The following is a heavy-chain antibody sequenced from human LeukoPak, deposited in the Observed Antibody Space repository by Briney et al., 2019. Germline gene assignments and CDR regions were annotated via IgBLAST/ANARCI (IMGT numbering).Heavy chain of an antibody. CDR1: GGTFSSYA. Sequence: SVKVSCKASGGTFSSYAISWVRQAPGQGLEWMGGIIPIFGTANYAQKFQGRVTITTDESMSTAYMELSSLRSEDTAVYYRARGTLLFYYYYMDVWGKGTTVTVSS. D-gene: IGHD2-15*01. V-gene: IGHV1-69*05. CDR2: IIPIFGTA. J-gene: IGHJ6*03. CDR3: ARGTLLFYYYYMDV.